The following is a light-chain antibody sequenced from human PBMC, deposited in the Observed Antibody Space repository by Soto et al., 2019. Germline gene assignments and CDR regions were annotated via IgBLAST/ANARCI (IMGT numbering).Light chain of an antibody. CDR2: AAP. CDR1: QGISNY. V-gene: IGKV1-27*01. Sequence: DIQMTQSPSSLSASVGDRVTITCRASQGISNYLAWYQQKPGKVPKLLIYAAPTLQSGVPSRFSGSGSGTDFTLTISSLQPEDVATYYCQKYNIAPITLGQGTRLEIK. J-gene: IGKJ5*01. CDR3: QKYNIAPIT.